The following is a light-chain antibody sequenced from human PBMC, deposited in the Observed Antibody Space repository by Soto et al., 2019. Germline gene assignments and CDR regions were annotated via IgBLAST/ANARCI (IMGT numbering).Light chain of an antibody. CDR3: QSYDSSLSGWV. J-gene: IGLJ3*02. CDR2: GNS. V-gene: IGLV1-40*01. CDR1: SSNIGAGYD. Sequence: QSVLTQPPSVSGAPGQRVTISCTGSSSNIGAGYDVHWYQQLPGTAPKLLIYGNSNRPSGVPDRFSGSKSGTSASLAITGLRAEVEADYYCQSYDSSLSGWVFGGGTQLTVL.